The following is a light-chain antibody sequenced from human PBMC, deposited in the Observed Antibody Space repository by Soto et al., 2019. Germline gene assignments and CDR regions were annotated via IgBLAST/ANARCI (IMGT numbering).Light chain of an antibody. CDR3: QQTNSFRLT. J-gene: IGKJ4*01. Sequence: DIQMTQSPSSVSASVGDRVTITCRASQDISRRLAWYQQKPGKSPKVLIYAAFSLQSGVPSRFSGSGCVTDFTLTISSLQPEDFATYYCQQTNSFRLTFGGGTKVEIK. V-gene: IGKV1D-12*01. CDR1: QDISRR. CDR2: AAF.